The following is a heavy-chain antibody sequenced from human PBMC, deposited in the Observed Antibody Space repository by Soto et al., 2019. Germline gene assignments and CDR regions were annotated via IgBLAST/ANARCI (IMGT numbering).Heavy chain of an antibody. CDR1: GGSISSGGYS. J-gene: IGHJ6*02. Sequence: SETLSLTCAVSGGSISSGGYSWSWIRQPPGKGLEWIGYIYHSGSTYYNPSLKSRVTISVDRSKNQFSLKLSSVTAADTAVYYCARRRGFTYYYGMDVWGQGTTVTVS. V-gene: IGHV4-30-2*01. CDR2: IYHSGST. D-gene: IGHD5-12*01. CDR3: ARRRGFTYYYGMDV.